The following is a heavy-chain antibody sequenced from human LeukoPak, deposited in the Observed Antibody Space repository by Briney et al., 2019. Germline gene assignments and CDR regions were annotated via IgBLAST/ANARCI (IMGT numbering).Heavy chain of an antibody. V-gene: IGHV3-23*01. J-gene: IGHJ2*01. Sequence: GRSLRLSCAASGFTFSSYAMHWVRQAPGKGLEWVSGISDSGDRTYDADAVKGRFTISRDNSKNTLYLQMNTLRAEDTAVYYCAKGSIWTGRYYYWYFDFRGRGTLVTVSS. CDR2: ISDSGDRT. CDR3: AKGSIWTGRYYYWYFDF. CDR1: GFTFSSYA. D-gene: IGHD1-26*01.